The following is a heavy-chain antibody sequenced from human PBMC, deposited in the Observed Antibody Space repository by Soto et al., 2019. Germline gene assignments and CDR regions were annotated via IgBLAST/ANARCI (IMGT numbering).Heavy chain of an antibody. CDR1: GGSISSYY. V-gene: IGHV4-59*01. CDR2: IYYSGST. CDR3: ARALDYGWGDGYKQTFLRLYYFDY. J-gene: IGHJ4*02. Sequence: SETLSLTCTVSGGSISSYYWSWIRQPPGKGLEWIGYIYYSGSTNYNPSLKSRVTISVDTSKNQFSLKLSSVTAADTAVYYCARALDYGWGDGYKQTFLRLYYFDYWGQGTLVTVSS. D-gene: IGHD3-16*01.